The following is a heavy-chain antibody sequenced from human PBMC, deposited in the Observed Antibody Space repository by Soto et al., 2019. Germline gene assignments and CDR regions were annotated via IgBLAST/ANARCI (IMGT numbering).Heavy chain of an antibody. CDR1: RFTVSSND. CDR3: ARDFPIRLLEWSPLGRNQYGMDV. D-gene: IGHD3-3*01. CDR2: IYSGCSR. V-gene: IGHV3-53*01. Sequence: GGSLRLSCAPSRFTVSSNDMRWVRHSPGTGLEXVSVIYSGCSRYDADSVKVRCTISSDNSKKTLYLKMNRLRAEDTAVYYCARDFPIRLLEWSPLGRNQYGMDVWGQGATVTVSS. J-gene: IGHJ6*02.